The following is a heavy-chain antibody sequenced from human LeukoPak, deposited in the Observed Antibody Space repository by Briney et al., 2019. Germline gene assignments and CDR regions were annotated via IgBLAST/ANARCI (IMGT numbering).Heavy chain of an antibody. CDR1: GGTFSSYA. J-gene: IGHJ4*02. CDR3: ARDEYYYDSSGYSHRLDY. V-gene: IGHV1-69*13. D-gene: IGHD3-22*01. Sequence: SVKVSCKASGGTFSSYAISWVRQAPGQGLEWMGGIIPIFGTANYAQKFQGRVTITADESTSTAYMELSSLRSEDTAVYYCARDEYYYDSSGYSHRLDYWGQGTLVTVSS. CDR2: IIPIFGTA.